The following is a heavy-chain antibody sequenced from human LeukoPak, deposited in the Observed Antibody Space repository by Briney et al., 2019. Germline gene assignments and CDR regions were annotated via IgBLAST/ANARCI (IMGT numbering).Heavy chain of an antibody. CDR3: ARVQQYDKFDY. CDR1: GLTFSSYG. J-gene: IGHJ4*02. D-gene: IGHD3-22*01. CDR2: ISGSGGST. V-gene: IGHV3-23*01. Sequence: GGSLRLSCAASGLTFSSYGMGWVRQAPAKGLEWVSDISGSGGSTYYADSVKGRFTIASDNAKNSLYLQMNSLRAEDTAFYYCARVQQYDKFDYWGQGTLVTVSS.